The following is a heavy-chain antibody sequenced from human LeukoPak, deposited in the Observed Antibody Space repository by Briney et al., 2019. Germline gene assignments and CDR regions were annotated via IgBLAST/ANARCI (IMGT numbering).Heavy chain of an antibody. CDR2: IIPIFGTA. D-gene: IGHD2-15*01. J-gene: IGHJ4*02. Sequence: SVKVSCKASGGTFSSYAISWVRQAPGQGLEWMGGIIPIFGTANYAQKFQGRVTITADKSTSTAYMELSSLRSEDTAVYYCARGDGYCSGGSCMIFDYWGQGTLVTVSS. V-gene: IGHV1-69*06. CDR3: ARGDGYCSGGSCMIFDY. CDR1: GGTFSSYA.